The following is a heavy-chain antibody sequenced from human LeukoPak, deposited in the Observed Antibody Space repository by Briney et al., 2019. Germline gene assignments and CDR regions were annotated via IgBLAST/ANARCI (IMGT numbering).Heavy chain of an antibody. CDR2: LSGSGRST. V-gene: IGHV3-23*01. D-gene: IGHD2-15*01. Sequence: GGSLRLSCAASGFTFSNYAMSWVPQAPGRGQEWVSALSGSGRSTYYADSVKGRFTVSRDNSKNTLYLQMNSLRAEDTAVYYCAKEEDIVVVIAASAGFDWWGQGTLVTVSS. CDR3: AKEEDIVVVIAASAGFDW. CDR1: GFTFSNYA. J-gene: IGHJ4*02.